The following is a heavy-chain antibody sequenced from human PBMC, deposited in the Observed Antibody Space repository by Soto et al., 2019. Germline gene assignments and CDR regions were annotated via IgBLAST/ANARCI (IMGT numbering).Heavy chain of an antibody. D-gene: IGHD2-21*02. Sequence: QVQLQESGPGLVKPSETLSLTCTVSGGSISGYYWSWIRQPPGKGLEWIGYMYNTGSTVYNPSFKSRVTISVDTSTSLFSLRLDSVTAADTAVYYCASDRWGYCGTDCYQLAVWGQGTTVTVSS. CDR2: MYNTGST. CDR1: GGSISGYY. V-gene: IGHV4-59*01. CDR3: ASDRWGYCGTDCYQLAV. J-gene: IGHJ6*02.